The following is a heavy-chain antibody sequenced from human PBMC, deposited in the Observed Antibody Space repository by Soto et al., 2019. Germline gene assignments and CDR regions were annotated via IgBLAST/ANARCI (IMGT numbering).Heavy chain of an antibody. J-gene: IGHJ3*01. CDR2: IKSEGSGGTT. CDR3: THSWTYYSDKSV. V-gene: IGHV3-15*07. Sequence: EEQLVESGGGLVKPGGSLRLSCAGAGFTFSLAWMNWVRQAPGKGLEWVGRIKSEGSGGTTDYAAPVKGRFTISRDDSINTLYLEINTLKTEDTAVYYCTHSWTYYSDKSVLGQGTMATVCS. D-gene: IGHD3-22*01. CDR1: GFTFSLAW.